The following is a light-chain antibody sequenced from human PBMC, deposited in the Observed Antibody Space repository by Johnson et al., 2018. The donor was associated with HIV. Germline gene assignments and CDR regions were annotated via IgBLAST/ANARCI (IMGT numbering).Light chain of an antibody. J-gene: IGLJ1*01. Sequence: QSVLTQPPSVSAAPGQTVNISCSGNVSNIESYFVSWYQQLPGAAPTLLIYEDNKRPSGIPDRFSGSKSGATATLGITGLQTGDEADYYCGIWDASRSPLCVCGTGTTITFL. CDR1: VSNIESYF. CDR2: EDN. V-gene: IGLV1-51*02. CDR3: GIWDASRSPLCV.